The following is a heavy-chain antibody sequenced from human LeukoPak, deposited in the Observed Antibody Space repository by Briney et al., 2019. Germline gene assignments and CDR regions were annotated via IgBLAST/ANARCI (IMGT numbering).Heavy chain of an antibody. CDR1: GGSISSYC. CDR3: ARHGGSLGYFDN. CDR2: VYQSGTT. D-gene: IGHD1-26*01. V-gene: IGHV4-59*08. J-gene: IGHJ4*02. Sequence: SETLSLTCTVSGGSISSYCWSWIRQAPGKGLEWIGYVYQSGTTSYNPSLKRRVTISADTSKNQFSLKVRSVTAADTAVYYCARHGGSLGYFDNWGQGTLVTVSS.